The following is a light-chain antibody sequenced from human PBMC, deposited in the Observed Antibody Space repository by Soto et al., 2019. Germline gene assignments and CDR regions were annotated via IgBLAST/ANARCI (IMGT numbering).Light chain of an antibody. CDR1: QSVSSSY. J-gene: IGKJ1*01. CDR2: GAS. V-gene: IGKV3-20*01. Sequence: PGERATLSCRASQSVSSSYLAWYQQKPGQAPRLLIYGASSRATGIPDRFSGSGSGTDFTLTISRLEPEDFTVYYCQQFGSSPRTFGQGTKVDIK. CDR3: QQFGSSPRT.